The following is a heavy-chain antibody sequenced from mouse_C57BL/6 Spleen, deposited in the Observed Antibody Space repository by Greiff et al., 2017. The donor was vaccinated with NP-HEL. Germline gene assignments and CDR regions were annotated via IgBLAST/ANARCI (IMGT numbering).Heavy chain of an antibody. CDR3: AITDSSGYYFDY. CDR2: IYPGDGDT. J-gene: IGHJ2*01. CDR1: GYAFSSSW. V-gene: IGHV1-82*01. D-gene: IGHD3-2*02. Sequence: QVQLQQSGPELVKPGASVKISCKASGYAFSSSWMNWVKQRPGKGLEWIGRIYPGDGDTNYNGKFKGKATLTADKSSSTAYMQLSSLTSEDSAVYFCAITDSSGYYFDYWGQGTTLTVSS.